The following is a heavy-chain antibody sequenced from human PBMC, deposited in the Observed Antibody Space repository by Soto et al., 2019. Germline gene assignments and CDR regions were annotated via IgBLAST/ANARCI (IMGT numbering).Heavy chain of an antibody. D-gene: IGHD3-10*01. CDR1: GFTFTSSA. J-gene: IGHJ5*02. CDR2: IVVGSGNT. Sequence: SVKVSCKASGFTFTSSAVQWVRQARGQRLEWIGWIVVGSGNTNYAQKFQERVTITRDMSTSTAYMELSSLRSEDTAVYYGAADVLWFGRTPRGRFDPWGQGTLVTVSS. V-gene: IGHV1-58*01. CDR3: AADVLWFGRTPRGRFDP.